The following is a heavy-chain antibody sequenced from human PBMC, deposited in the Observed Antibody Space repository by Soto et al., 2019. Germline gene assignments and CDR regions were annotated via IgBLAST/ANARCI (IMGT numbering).Heavy chain of an antibody. J-gene: IGHJ4*02. Sequence: GASVKVSGKASGYTFTSHGISWVRQAPGQGLEWMGWISAYNGNTNYAQKLQGRVTMTTDTSTSTAYMELRSLRSDDTAVYYCARASDFWSGYPSADYWGQGTLVTVSS. CDR3: ARASDFWSGYPSADY. CDR2: ISAYNGNT. D-gene: IGHD3-3*01. V-gene: IGHV1-18*01. CDR1: GYTFTSHG.